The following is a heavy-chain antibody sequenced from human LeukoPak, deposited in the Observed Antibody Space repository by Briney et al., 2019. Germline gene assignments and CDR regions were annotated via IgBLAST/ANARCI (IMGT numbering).Heavy chain of an antibody. CDR2: ISAYNGNT. D-gene: IGHD2-15*01. V-gene: IGHV1-18*01. CDR3: ARGVCSGGSCYHNDY. CDR1: GYTFTSYG. J-gene: IGHJ4*02. Sequence: ASVKVSCKASGYTFTSYGISWVRQAPGQGLEWMGWISAYNGNTNYAQKLQGRVTMTTDTSTSTAYRELRSLRSDDTAVYYCARGVCSGGSCYHNDYWGQGTLVTVSS.